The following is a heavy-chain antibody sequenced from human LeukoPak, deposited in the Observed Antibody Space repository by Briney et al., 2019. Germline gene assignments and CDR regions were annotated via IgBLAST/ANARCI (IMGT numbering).Heavy chain of an antibody. Sequence: ASVKVSCKASGYTFTSYYMHWVRQAPGQGLEWMGRINPNSGGTNYAQKFQGRVTMTRDTSISTAYMELSRLRSDDTAVYYCARDSHLAVADLRYWGQGTLVTVSS. CDR3: ARDSHLAVADLRY. CDR1: GYTFTSYY. D-gene: IGHD6-19*01. J-gene: IGHJ4*02. CDR2: INPNSGGT. V-gene: IGHV1-2*06.